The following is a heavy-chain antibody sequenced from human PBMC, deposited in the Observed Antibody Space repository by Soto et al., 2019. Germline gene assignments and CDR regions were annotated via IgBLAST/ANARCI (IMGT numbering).Heavy chain of an antibody. V-gene: IGHV1-18*01. D-gene: IGHD2-2*02. CDR3: AREGRGKKAGYNGLVSLGY. CDR2: IGPSSGNT. J-gene: IGHJ4*02. CDR1: GYTFTSYT. Sequence: QVQLLQSGGQVKKPGASVKVSCKASGYTFTSYTISWVRQAPGQGLEWVGWIGPSSGNTDSARNLQGRVTMTTDTSTSTAYMELRSLRSDDTAVYYCAREGRGKKAGYNGLVSLGYWGQGTLVTVSS.